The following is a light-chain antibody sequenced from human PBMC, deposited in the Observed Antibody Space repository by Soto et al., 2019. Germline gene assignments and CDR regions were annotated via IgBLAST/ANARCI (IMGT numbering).Light chain of an antibody. CDR1: SSDVGGYNY. CDR2: EVS. Sequence: QSALTQPPSASGSPGQSVTISCTGTSSDVGGYNYVSWYQQHPGKAPKLMIFEVSKRPSGVPDRFSGSKSGNTASLTVSGLQVEDEADYYCASYAGNNDVVFGVGTKLTVL. V-gene: IGLV2-8*01. J-gene: IGLJ2*01. CDR3: ASYAGNNDVV.